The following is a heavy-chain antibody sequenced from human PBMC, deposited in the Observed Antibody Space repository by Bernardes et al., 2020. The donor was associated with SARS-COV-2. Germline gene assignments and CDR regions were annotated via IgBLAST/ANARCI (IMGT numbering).Heavy chain of an antibody. D-gene: IGHD3-3*01. V-gene: IGHV3-30*18. CDR2: ISYDGSNK. CDR1: GFTFSSYG. CDR3: AKDRKYYDFWSGYFLSDDTYYYYYGMDV. Sequence: VGSLILSCAASGFTFSSYGMHWVRQAPGKGLEWVAVISYDGSNKYYADSVKGRFTISRDNSKNTLYLQMNSLRAEDTAVYYCAKDRKYYDFWSGYFLSDDTYYYYYGMDVWGQCTTVTVSS. J-gene: IGHJ6*02.